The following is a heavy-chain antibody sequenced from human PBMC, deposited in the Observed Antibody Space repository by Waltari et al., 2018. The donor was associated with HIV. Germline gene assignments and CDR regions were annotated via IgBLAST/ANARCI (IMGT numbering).Heavy chain of an antibody. D-gene: IGHD6-13*01. Sequence: QVQLQESGPGLVKPSETLSLTCTVSGGSISTNNYYWGWIRQTPGRGLEWIGNLYYSGNSNHNPSQKRRTTITGDTSKNQVHLKLGSGAAAGTGVYYGGRVRAAAGRRLMGFDPWGQGTLVTVSP. V-gene: IGHV4-39*01. CDR3: GRVRAAAGRRLMGFDP. CDR2: LYYSGNS. J-gene: IGHJ5*02. CDR1: GGSISTNNYY.